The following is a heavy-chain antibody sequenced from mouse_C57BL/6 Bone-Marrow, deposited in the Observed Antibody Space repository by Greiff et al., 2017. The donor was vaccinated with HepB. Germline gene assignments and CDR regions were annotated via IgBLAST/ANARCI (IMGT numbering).Heavy chain of an antibody. V-gene: IGHV1-82*01. CDR2: IYPGDGDT. CDR3: ARNGYSLYAMDY. D-gene: IGHD2-3*01. J-gene: IGHJ4*01. CDR1: GYAFSSSW. Sequence: VQLVESGPELVKPGASVKISCKASGYAFSSSWMNWVKQRPGKGLEWIGRIYPGDGDTNYNGKFKGKATLTADKSSSTAYMQLSSLTSEDSAVYFCARNGYSLYAMDYWGQGTSVTVSS.